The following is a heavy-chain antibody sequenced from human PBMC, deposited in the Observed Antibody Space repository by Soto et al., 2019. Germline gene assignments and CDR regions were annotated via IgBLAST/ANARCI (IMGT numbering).Heavy chain of an antibody. J-gene: IGHJ3*02. D-gene: IGHD4-17*01. CDR2: IYWNDDK. V-gene: IGHV2-5*01. CDR1: GFSFSTSGVG. CDR3: ANRGGGYGSAFEI. Sequence: QITLKESGPTLVKPTQTLTLTCTFSGFSFSTSGVGVGWIRQPPGKALEWLALIYWNDDKRYSPSLRSRLTNTNAHSQNQVALKMPNMDPVDTAQFFCANRGGGYGSAFEIWGQGTTVTVSS.